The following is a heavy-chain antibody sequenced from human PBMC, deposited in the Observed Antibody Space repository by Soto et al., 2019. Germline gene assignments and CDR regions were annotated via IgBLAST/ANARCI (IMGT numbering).Heavy chain of an antibody. CDR3: ARVPEVPYYGDYFDY. V-gene: IGHV4-31*03. CDR2: IYYSGST. J-gene: IGHJ4*02. Sequence: QVQLQESGPGLVKPSQTLSLTCTVSGGSISSGGYYWSWIRQHPGKGLEWIGYIYYSGSTYYNPSLKGRVTISVDTSKNRFSPKLSSVTAADTAVYYCARVPEVPYYGDYFDYWGQGTLVTVSS. D-gene: IGHD4-17*01. CDR1: GGSISSGGYY.